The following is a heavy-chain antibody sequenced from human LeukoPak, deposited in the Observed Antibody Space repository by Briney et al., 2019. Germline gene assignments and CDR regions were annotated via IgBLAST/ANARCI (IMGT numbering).Heavy chain of an antibody. Sequence: SETLSHTCAGSGGSFRGVHWSWIRQSPGKGLEWIGEISHSGSTNYNPSLKSRVTMSVDTSKSQFSLKVNSVTAADTAVYYCAILAPPNLYWGQRTLVTVSS. D-gene: IGHD1-26*01. J-gene: IGHJ4*02. CDR3: AILAPPNLY. CDR2: ISHSGST. CDR1: GGSFRGVH. V-gene: IGHV4-34*01.